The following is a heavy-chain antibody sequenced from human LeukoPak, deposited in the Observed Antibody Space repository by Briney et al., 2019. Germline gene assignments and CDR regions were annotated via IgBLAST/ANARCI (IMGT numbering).Heavy chain of an antibody. D-gene: IGHD1-26*01. CDR1: GFTFSSYA. CDR2: ISYDGSNK. J-gene: IGHJ4*02. V-gene: IGHV3-30*01. CDR3: ARDKLVGATFAFDY. Sequence: GRSLRLSCAASGFTFSSYAMHWVRQAPGKGLEWVAVISYDGSNKYYADSVRCRFTISRDNSKNTLYLQMNSLRAEDTAVYYCARDKLVGATFAFDYWGQGTLVTGSS.